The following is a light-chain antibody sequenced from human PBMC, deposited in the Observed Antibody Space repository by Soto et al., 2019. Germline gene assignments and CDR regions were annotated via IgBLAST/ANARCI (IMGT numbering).Light chain of an antibody. CDR3: QQYDISPIT. J-gene: IGKJ5*01. CDR1: QSVSSSY. V-gene: IGKV3-20*01. CDR2: GAS. Sequence: EIVLTQSPGTLSLSPGERATLSCRASQSVSSSYLAWYQQKPGQAPRLLIYGASTRATGIPDRFSGSGSATDFTLTISRLEPEDFAVYYCQQYDISPITFGQGTRLEIK.